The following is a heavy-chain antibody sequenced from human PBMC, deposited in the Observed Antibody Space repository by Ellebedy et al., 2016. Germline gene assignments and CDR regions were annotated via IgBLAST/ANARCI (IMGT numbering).Heavy chain of an antibody. V-gene: IGHV3-53*01. CDR1: GFTVSSNY. J-gene: IGHJ4*02. D-gene: IGHD3-22*01. CDR2: IYSGGST. CDR3: ARLLVVGYYDSSGYYDY. Sequence: GGSLRLSCAASGFTVSSNYMSWVRQAPGKGLEWVSVIYSGGSTCYADSVKGRFTISRDNSKNTLYLQMNSLRAEDTAVYYCARLLVVGYYDSSGYYDYWGQGTLVTVSS.